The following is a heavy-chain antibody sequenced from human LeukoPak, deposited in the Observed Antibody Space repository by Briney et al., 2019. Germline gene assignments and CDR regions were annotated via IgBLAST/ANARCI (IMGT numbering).Heavy chain of an antibody. CDR2: INHSGST. D-gene: IGHD5-24*01. CDR3: ARSRLHPIIFDY. J-gene: IGHJ4*02. Sequence: SETLSLTCAVYGGSFSGYYWSWIRQPPGKGLEWIGEINHSGSTNYNPPLKSRVTISVDASKNQFSLKLSSVTAADTAVYYCARSRLHPIIFDYWGQGTLVTVSS. V-gene: IGHV4-34*01. CDR1: GGSFSGYY.